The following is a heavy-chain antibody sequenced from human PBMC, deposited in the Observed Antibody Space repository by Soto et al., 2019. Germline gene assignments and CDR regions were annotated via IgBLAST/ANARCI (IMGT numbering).Heavy chain of an antibody. V-gene: IGHV4-61*01. CDR3: ARVAGYYIIDY. D-gene: IGHD3-22*01. CDR1: GGSVSSGSYY. J-gene: IGHJ4*02. CDR2: IYYSGST. Sequence: SETLSLTCTVSGGSVSSGSYYWSWIRQPPGKGLEWIGYIYYSGSTNYNPSLKSRVTISVDTSKNQFSLKLSSVTAADTAVYYCARVAGYYIIDYWGQGTLVTVSS.